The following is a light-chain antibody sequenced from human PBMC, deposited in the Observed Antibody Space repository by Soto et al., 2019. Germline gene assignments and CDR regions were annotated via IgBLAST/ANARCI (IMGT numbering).Light chain of an antibody. J-gene: IGLJ1*01. CDR2: DNN. Sequence: QSVLTQPPSVSAAPGRTVTISCSGSSSNIGNSFVSWYQQLPGTAPRLLIYDNNERPSAIPDRFSGSKSGTSATLGITGLQTGDDADYYCGAWDGGLSAFVFGTGTKLTVL. V-gene: IGLV1-51*01. CDR1: SSNIGNSF. CDR3: GAWDGGLSAFV.